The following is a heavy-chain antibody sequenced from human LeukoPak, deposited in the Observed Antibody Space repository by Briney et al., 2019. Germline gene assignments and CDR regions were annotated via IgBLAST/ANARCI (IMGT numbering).Heavy chain of an antibody. CDR1: GGSFSGYY. V-gene: IGHV4-34*01. D-gene: IGHD4-17*01. CDR2: INHSGST. Sequence: PSETLSLTCAVYGGSFSGYYWSWIRQPPGKGLEWIGEINHSGSTNYNPSLKSRVTISVDTSKNQFSLKLSSVTAADTAVYYCARLGSMTTVPSIDYWGQGTLVTVSS. CDR3: ARLGSMTTVPSIDY. J-gene: IGHJ4*02.